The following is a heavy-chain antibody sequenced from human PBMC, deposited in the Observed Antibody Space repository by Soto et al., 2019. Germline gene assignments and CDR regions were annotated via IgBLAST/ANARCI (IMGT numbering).Heavy chain of an antibody. D-gene: IGHD3-22*01. CDR1: GWSFSGYY. CDR3: ARGRYYYDSSGPWDY. CDR2: INQGGGT. V-gene: IGHV4-34*01. J-gene: IGHJ4*02. Sequence: SESRSRTCSCYGWSFSGYYWSSIRPPPGKGLEWVGEINQGGGTNYNQSLKSRDNISVHTSKNQFSRKLSPVTAVDTAVYYCARGRYYYDSSGPWDYWGQGPLVTVSS.